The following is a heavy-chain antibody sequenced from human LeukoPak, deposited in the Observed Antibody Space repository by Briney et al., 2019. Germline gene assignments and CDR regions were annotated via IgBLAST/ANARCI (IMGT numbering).Heavy chain of an antibody. Sequence: SETLSLTCTVSGGSISSSSYYWGWIRQPPGKGLEWIGSIYYSGSTYYNPSLKSRVTISVDTSKNQFSLKLSSVTAADTAVYYCARDREWLAYYYMDVWGKGTTVTVSS. D-gene: IGHD6-19*01. CDR1: GGSISSSSYY. J-gene: IGHJ6*03. CDR3: ARDREWLAYYYMDV. CDR2: IYYSGST. V-gene: IGHV4-39*07.